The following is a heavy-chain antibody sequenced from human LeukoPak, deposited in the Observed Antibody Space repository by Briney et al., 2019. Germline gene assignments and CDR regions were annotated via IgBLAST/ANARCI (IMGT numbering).Heavy chain of an antibody. CDR1: GLTFSSYW. Sequence: PGGSLRLSCAASGLTFSSYWMSWVRQAPGKGLEWVANIKQDGSEKYYVDSVKGRFTISRDNAKNSLYLQMNSLRAEDTAVYYCARDGIYYYDSSLYWGQGTLVTVSS. CDR3: ARDGIYYYDSSLY. CDR2: IKQDGSEK. J-gene: IGHJ4*02. V-gene: IGHV3-7*01. D-gene: IGHD3-22*01.